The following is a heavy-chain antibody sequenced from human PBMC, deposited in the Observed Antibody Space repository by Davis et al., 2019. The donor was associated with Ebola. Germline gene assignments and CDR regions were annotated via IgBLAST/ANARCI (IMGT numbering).Heavy chain of an antibody. D-gene: IGHD3-3*01. CDR3: ARGKSRSYDFWSGLYYFDY. Sequence: ASVKVSCKASGYTFTGYYMHWVRQASGQGLEWMGWMNPNSGNTGYAQKFRGRVTITRNTSISTAYMELSSLRSEDTAVYYCARGKSRSYDFWSGLYYFDYWGQETLVTVSS. CDR2: MNPNSGNT. V-gene: IGHV1-8*03. J-gene: IGHJ4*02. CDR1: GYTFTGYY.